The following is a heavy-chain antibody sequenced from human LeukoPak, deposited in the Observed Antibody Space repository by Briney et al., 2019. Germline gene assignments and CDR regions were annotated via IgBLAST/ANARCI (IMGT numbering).Heavy chain of an antibody. CDR1: GGSISSYY. CDR2: VNHSGST. V-gene: IGHV4-34*01. CDR3: ASLGENYFDY. J-gene: IGHJ4*02. Sequence: PETLSLTCTVSGGSISSYYWSWIRQPPGKGLEWIGEVNHSGSTNYNPSLKSRVTISVDTSKNQFSLKLSSVTAADTAVYYCASLGENYFDYWGQGTLVTVSS.